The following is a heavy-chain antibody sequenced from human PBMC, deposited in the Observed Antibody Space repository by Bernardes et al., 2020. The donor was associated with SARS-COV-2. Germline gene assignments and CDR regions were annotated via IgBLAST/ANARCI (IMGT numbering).Heavy chain of an antibody. J-gene: IGHJ4*02. CDR2: IGDKGSSYTT. CDR1: GFSFSEHY. Sequence: GGSLRLSCAASGFSFSEHYMDWVRQALGKGLEWVGRIGDKGSSYTTEYAVSVKGRFTISRDDSKKSLSLQMNSLKTEDTAVYFCASYTRKDYWGQGTLVTVSS. V-gene: IGHV3-72*01. CDR3: ASYTRKDY.